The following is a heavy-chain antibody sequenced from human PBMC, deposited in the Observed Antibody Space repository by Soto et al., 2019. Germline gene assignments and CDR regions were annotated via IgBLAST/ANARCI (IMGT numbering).Heavy chain of an antibody. CDR1: GGCISSYY. CDR3: ARDSGYGRYYYYGMDV. Sequence: PSETLSLTCTVSGGCISSYYWSWIRQPPGKGLEWIGYIYYSGSTNYNPSLKSRVTISVDTSKNQFSLKLSSVTAADTAVYYCARDSGYGRYYYYGMDVWGQRTTVIVSS. V-gene: IGHV4-59*01. D-gene: IGHD5-12*01. CDR2: IYYSGST. J-gene: IGHJ6*02.